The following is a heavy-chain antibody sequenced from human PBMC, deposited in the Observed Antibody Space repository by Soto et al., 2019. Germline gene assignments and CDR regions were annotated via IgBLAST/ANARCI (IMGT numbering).Heavy chain of an antibody. D-gene: IGHD6-13*01. CDR1: GFTFSIYG. J-gene: IGHJ3*02. V-gene: IGHV3-30*18. CDR3: AKFGIADVFDI. CDR2: ISYDGSNK. Sequence: QVQLVESGEGVVQPGRSLRLSCAASGFTFSIYGMNWVRQAPGKGLEWVAVISYDGSNKYYGDSVKGRFTISRDNSKNSLHLQMNSLRAEDTAVYYCAKFGIADVFDIWGQGTMVTVSS.